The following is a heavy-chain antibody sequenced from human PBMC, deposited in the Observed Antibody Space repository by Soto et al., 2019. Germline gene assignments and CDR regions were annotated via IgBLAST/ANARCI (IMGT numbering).Heavy chain of an antibody. J-gene: IGHJ6*02. CDR2: IARQADNYAT. D-gene: IGHD6-19*01. CDR3: AADASGWAAMDD. V-gene: IGHV3-73*01. CDR1: WFVFSASN. Sequence: GGSLRLSCAASWFVFSASNMHWVRQAAGKGLEWVGRIARQADNYATEYAASMKGKFTISRDGSKSTAYLHMNSLETEDTAVYYCAADASGWAAMDDWGQGTTVTVSS.